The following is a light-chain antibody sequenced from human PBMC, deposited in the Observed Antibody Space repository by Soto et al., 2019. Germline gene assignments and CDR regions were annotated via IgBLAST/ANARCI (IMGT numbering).Light chain of an antibody. V-gene: IGKV3-11*01. Sequence: EIVFTQSPATLSLSPGERATLSCRASQSVSSYLAWYQQKHGQAPRLLIYDASNRDTGIPARFRGSGSGTEFTLPISRLQPDDFETYYCQQYNSYSRTFGQGTKVDIK. CDR2: DAS. J-gene: IGKJ1*01. CDR3: QQYNSYSRT. CDR1: QSVSSY.